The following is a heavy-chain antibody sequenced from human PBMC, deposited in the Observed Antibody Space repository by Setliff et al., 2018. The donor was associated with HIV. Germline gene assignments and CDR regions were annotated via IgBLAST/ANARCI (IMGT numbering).Heavy chain of an antibody. CDR2: TMPISGTP. J-gene: IGHJ4*02. D-gene: IGHD2-2*02. V-gene: IGHV1-69*13. Sequence: GASVKVSCKASGGTFSSYAIYWVRQAPGQGLEWMGGTMPISGTPNYAQKFQGRVTITADESTNTAYMDLSSLGSEDTAVYYCARALYTNLAHFDYWGQGTLVTVSS. CDR3: ARALYTNLAHFDY. CDR1: GGTFSSYA.